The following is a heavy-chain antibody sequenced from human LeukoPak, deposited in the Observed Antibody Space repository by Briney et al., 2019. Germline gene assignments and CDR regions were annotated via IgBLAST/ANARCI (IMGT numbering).Heavy chain of an antibody. J-gene: IGHJ4*02. D-gene: IGHD6-6*01. CDR3: ARYRETSSSSFDY. CDR2: IYYSGST. CDR1: GGSISSYY. Sequence: SETLSLTCTVSGGSISSYYWGWIRQPPGKGLEWIGSIYYSGSTYYNPSLKSRVTISVDTSKNQFSLKLSSVTAADTAVYYCARYRETSSSSFDYWGQGTLVTVSS. V-gene: IGHV4-39*01.